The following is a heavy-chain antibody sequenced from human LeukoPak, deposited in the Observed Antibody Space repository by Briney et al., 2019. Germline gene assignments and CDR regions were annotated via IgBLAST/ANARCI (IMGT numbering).Heavy chain of an antibody. Sequence: GGSLRLSCAASGFTFSSYSMNWVRQAPGKGLEWVSYISSSSSTIYYADSVKGRFTIPRDNAKNSLYSQMNSLRAEDTAVYYCARGQHFRVYDSSSYYPSWGQGTLVTVSS. CDR2: ISSSSSTI. CDR1: GFTFSSYS. CDR3: ARGQHFRVYDSSSYYPS. V-gene: IGHV3-48*01. J-gene: IGHJ5*02. D-gene: IGHD3-22*01.